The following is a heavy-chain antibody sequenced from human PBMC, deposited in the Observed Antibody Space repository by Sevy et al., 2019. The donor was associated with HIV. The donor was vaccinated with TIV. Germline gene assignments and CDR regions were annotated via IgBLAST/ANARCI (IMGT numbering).Heavy chain of an antibody. D-gene: IGHD3-22*01. J-gene: IGHJ4*02. Sequence: GGSLRLSCAASGFTFDDYAMHWVRQAPGKGLEWVSGISWNSGSIGYADSVKGRFTISRDNAKNSLYLQMNSLRAEDTALYYCAKDNERYDSSGCYGLWGQGTLVTVSS. CDR3: AKDNERYDSSGCYGL. V-gene: IGHV3-9*01. CDR2: ISWNSGSI. CDR1: GFTFDDYA.